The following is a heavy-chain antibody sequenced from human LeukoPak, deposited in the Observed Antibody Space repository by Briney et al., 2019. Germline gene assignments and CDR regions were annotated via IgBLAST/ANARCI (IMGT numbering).Heavy chain of an antibody. CDR3: ARQYSSSSGGLYYYYYYMDV. D-gene: IGHD6-6*01. CDR1: GYTFTGYY. J-gene: IGHJ6*03. CDR2: INPNSGGT. Sequence: GASVKVSCKASGYTFTGYYMHWVRQAPGQGLEWMGWINPNSGGTNYAQKLQGRVTMTTDTSTSTAYMELRSLRSDDTAVYYCARQYSSSSGGLYYYYYYMDVWGKGTTVTVSS. V-gene: IGHV1-2*02.